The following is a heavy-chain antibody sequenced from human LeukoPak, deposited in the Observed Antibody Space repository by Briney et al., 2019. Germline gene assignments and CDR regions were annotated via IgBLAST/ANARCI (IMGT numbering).Heavy chain of an antibody. D-gene: IGHD6-19*01. Sequence: SETLSLTCAVYGGSFSGYYWSWIRQPPGKGLEWIGEINHSGSTNYNPSLKSRVTISVDTSNNQFSLELSAVTAADTAVYYCARMRRQWPVLVYWGQGTLVTVSS. CDR2: INHSGST. V-gene: IGHV4-34*01. CDR3: ARMRRQWPVLVY. J-gene: IGHJ4*02. CDR1: GGSFSGYY.